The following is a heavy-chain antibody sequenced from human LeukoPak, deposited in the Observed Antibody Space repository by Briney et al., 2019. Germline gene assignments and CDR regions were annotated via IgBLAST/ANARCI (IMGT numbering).Heavy chain of an antibody. CDR3: ARDADSSGYSNWFDP. J-gene: IGHJ5*02. CDR2: IYHSGST. CDR1: GYSISSGYY. V-gene: IGHV4-38-2*02. Sequence: SETLSLTCTVSGYSISSGYYWGWIRQPPGKGLEWIGSIYHSGSTYYNPSLKSRVTISVDTSKNQFSLKLSSVTAADTAVYYCARDADSSGYSNWFDPWGQGTLVTVSS. D-gene: IGHD3-22*01.